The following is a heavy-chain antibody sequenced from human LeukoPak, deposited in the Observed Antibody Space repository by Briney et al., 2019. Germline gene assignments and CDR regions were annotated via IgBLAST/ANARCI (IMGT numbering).Heavy chain of an antibody. CDR1: GXSISIYY. D-gene: IGHD3-22*01. CDR3: AKHGTDSSGFYYRNFDY. CDR2: IYDSGST. Sequence: ASETLSLTWTVSGXSISIYYGSWIRQPPGKGLEWIGYIYDSGSTNYNPSLKSRVTISVDTSKNQYSLKLSSVTAADTAVYYCAKHGTDSSGFYYRNFDYWGQGTLVTVSS. J-gene: IGHJ4*02. V-gene: IGHV4-59*08.